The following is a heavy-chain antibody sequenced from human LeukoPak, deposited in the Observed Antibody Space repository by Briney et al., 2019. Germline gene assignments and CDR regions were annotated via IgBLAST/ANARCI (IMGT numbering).Heavy chain of an antibody. CDR1: GFTFSTYW. J-gene: IGHJ3*02. V-gene: IGHV3-7*01. CDR3: ARDGPNAPNEI. Sequence: GGSLRLSCAASGFTFSTYWMSWVRQAPGKGLEWVANIKQDGSETYYVDSVKGRFTLYRDNVKNSLYLQMNSLRANDTAVYYCARDGPNAPNEIWGQGTMVTVSS. CDR2: IKQDGSET.